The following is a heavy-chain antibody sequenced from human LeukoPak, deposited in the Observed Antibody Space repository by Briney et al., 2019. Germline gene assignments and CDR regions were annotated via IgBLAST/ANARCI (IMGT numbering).Heavy chain of an antibody. Sequence: SETLSLTYTVSGGSISSYYWSWIRQPPGKGLEWIGYIYYSGSTNYNPSLKSRVTISVDTSKNQFSLKLSSVTAADTAVYYCARVTVGGYVDYWGQGTLVTVSS. V-gene: IGHV4-59*01. CDR1: GGSISSYY. CDR3: ARVTVGGYVDY. D-gene: IGHD1-26*01. J-gene: IGHJ4*02. CDR2: IYYSGST.